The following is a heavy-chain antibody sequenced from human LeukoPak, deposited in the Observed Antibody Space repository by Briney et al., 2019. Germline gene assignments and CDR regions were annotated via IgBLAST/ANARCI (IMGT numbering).Heavy chain of an antibody. CDR2: INWNGGST. CDR3: ARDQNGELYDAFDI. V-gene: IGHV3-20*04. CDR1: GFTFDDYG. D-gene: IGHD3-10*01. J-gene: IGHJ3*02. Sequence: PGGSLRLPCAASGFTFDDYGMSWVRQAPGKGLEWVSGINWNGGSTGYADSVKGRFTISRDNAENSLYLQMNSLRAEDTALYYCARDQNGELYDAFDIWGQGTMVTVSS.